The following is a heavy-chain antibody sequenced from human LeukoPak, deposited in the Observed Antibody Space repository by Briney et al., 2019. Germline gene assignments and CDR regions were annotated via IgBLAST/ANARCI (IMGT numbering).Heavy chain of an antibody. CDR3: ARDSSVTTVDY. CDR1: GLIVSCNY. Sequence: TGGSLRLSCVASGLIVSCNYMTWVRQAPGKGLAWVAVIYSSGGTYYADSVKGRFTISRDNSKNTLYLQMNSLRAEDTAVYYCARDSSVTTVDYWGQGTLVTVSS. V-gene: IGHV3-66*01. J-gene: IGHJ4*02. D-gene: IGHD4-17*01. CDR2: IYSSGGT.